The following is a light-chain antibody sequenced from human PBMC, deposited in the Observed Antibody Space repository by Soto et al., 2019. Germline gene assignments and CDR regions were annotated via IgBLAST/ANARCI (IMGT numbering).Light chain of an antibody. CDR2: AAS. CDR1: QGITSY. CDR3: QQSYSTPLT. J-gene: IGKJ4*01. V-gene: IGKV1-39*01. Sequence: DIQMTQSPSTLSGPVGDRVTITCRASQGITSYLAWYQQKPGKAPKLLIYAASTLQSGVPSRFSGSGSGTDFTLTISSLQPEDFATYYCQQSYSTPLTFGGGTKVDIK.